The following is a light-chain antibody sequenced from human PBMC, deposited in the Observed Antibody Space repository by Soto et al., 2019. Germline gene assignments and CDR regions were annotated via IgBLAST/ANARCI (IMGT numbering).Light chain of an antibody. J-gene: IGLJ3*02. V-gene: IGLV2-8*01. Sequence: HSALTQPPSASGSPGQSVTISCSGTSSDVGAYNYVSWYQQHPGKAPKLMIYDVIKRPSGVPDRFSGAKSGNTASLTVSGLQAEDEADYYCSSYAVSTNWVFGGGTKLTVL. CDR1: SSDVGAYNY. CDR2: DVI. CDR3: SSYAVSTNWV.